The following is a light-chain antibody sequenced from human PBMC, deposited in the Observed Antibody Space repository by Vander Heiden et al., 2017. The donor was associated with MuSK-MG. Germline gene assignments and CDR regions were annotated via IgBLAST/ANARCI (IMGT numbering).Light chain of an antibody. CDR2: DAS. Sequence: EIFLTQSPATLSLSPGETATLSCRASQSVSRYLAWYQQKPGQAPRLIIYDASNRAAGIPARFRGSGSGTDFTLTISGLEPEDFAVYYCQQRIHWPPEAPTFGGGTKVEIK. CDR3: QQRIHWPPEAPT. V-gene: IGKV3-11*01. CDR1: QSVSRY. J-gene: IGKJ4*01.